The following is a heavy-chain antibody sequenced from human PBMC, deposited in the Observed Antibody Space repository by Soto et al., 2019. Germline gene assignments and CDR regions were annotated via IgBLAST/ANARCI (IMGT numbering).Heavy chain of an antibody. Sequence: SETLSLNCTLNGYSISRSSTSWAWIRQPPGKGLEWIGSIYYSGSTYYNPSLKSRVTISVDTSKNQFSLKLSSVTAADTAVYYCARHTMVRGVVWFDPWGQGTLVTVS. V-gene: IGHV4-39*01. D-gene: IGHD3-10*01. CDR3: ARHTMVRGVVWFDP. J-gene: IGHJ5*02. CDR1: GYSISRSSTS. CDR2: IYYSGST.